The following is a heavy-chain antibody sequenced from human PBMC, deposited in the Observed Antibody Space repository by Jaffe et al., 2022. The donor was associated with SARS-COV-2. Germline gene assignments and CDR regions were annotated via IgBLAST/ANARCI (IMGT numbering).Heavy chain of an antibody. CDR3: VRVADCSSTSCFWYFDL. CDR1: GYSFSNSA. V-gene: IGHV7-4-1*02. J-gene: IGHJ2*01. D-gene: IGHD2-2*01. CDR2: INGDTGKP. Sequence: QVQLVQSGSELKKPGASVKVSCKASGYSFSNSAINWVRQAPGQGLEWMGWINGDTGKPTYARGFTGRFVFSLDSSVSTAYLQISSLKAEDTAIYYCVRVADCSSTSCFWYFDLWGRGTLVTVSA.